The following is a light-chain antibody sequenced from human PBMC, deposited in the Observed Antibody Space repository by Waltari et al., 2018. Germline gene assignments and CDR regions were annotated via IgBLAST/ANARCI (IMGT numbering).Light chain of an antibody. CDR3: MQGTHFPLT. CDR1: QSLLHSNGNTY. Sequence: DVVMTQSPLSLPITPGQPASMTYRSSQSLLHSNGNTYLSWFLQKPGQPPRRLIYKVSNRDSGVPDRFSGSGAGTDFTLKISRVEAEDVGVYYCMQGTHFPLTFGGGTKVEIK. J-gene: IGKJ4*01. CDR2: KVS. V-gene: IGKV2-30*02.